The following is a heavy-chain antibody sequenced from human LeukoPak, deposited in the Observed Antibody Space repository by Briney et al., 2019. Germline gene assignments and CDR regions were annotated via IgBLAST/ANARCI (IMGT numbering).Heavy chain of an antibody. D-gene: IGHD3-10*01. Sequence: ASVKVSCKASGYTFTSHFMHWVRQAPGQGLEWMGIINPRGGSTSYTQKFQGRVTISVDTSKNQFSLKLSSVTAADTAVYYCARVTESYGSGRRHNYYYYYMDVWGKGTTVTISS. CDR1: GYTFTSHF. CDR3: ARVTESYGSGRRHNYYYYYMDV. V-gene: IGHV1-46*01. J-gene: IGHJ6*03. CDR2: INPRGGST.